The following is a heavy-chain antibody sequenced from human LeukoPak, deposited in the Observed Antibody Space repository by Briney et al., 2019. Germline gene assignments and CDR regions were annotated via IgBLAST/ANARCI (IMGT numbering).Heavy chain of an antibody. D-gene: IGHD5-24*01. Sequence: GASVKVSCKVSGYTLTELSMHWVRQAPGKGLEWMGGFDPEDGETIYAQKFQGRVTMTEDTSTDTAYMELSSLRSEDTAVYYCATYRLGLQLRVRDAFDIWGQGTMVTVSS. CDR2: FDPEDGET. CDR3: ATYRLGLQLRVRDAFDI. CDR1: GYTLTELS. J-gene: IGHJ3*02. V-gene: IGHV1-24*01.